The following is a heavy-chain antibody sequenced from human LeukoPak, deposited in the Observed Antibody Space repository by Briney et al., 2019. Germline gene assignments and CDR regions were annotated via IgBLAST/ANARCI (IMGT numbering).Heavy chain of an antibody. J-gene: IGHJ3*02. Sequence: GGSLRLSCAASGFTFSNAWMSWVRQAPGKGLEWVGRIKSKTDGGTTDYAAPVKGRFTISRDDSKNTLYLQMNSLRAEDTAVYYCAKDDKQWLAYDAFDIWGQGTMVTVSS. V-gene: IGHV3-15*01. D-gene: IGHD6-19*01. CDR1: GFTFSNAW. CDR2: IKSKTDGGTT. CDR3: AKDDKQWLAYDAFDI.